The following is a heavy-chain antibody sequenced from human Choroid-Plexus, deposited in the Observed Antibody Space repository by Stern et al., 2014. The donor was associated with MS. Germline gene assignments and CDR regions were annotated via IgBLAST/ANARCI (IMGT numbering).Heavy chain of an antibody. CDR2: VSYDGSNK. CDR1: GFTFGSCA. V-gene: IGHV3-30*18. Sequence: EQLVESGGGVVQPGRPLRLSCVASGFTFGSCAMHWVRQAPGKGLEWGAGVSYDGSNKYYADSVKGRFTISRDNSQNTLYMQMSSLRPEDTAVYYCAKDRQYLTYFFDHWGQGSLVTVS. D-gene: IGHD2/OR15-2a*01. CDR3: AKDRQYLTYFFDH. J-gene: IGHJ5*02.